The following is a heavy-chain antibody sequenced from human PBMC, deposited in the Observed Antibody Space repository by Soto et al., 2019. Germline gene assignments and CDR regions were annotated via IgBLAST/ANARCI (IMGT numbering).Heavy chain of an antibody. CDR1: GGSISSYY. V-gene: IGHV4-59*12. CDR2: IYYSGST. D-gene: IGHD2-21*01. CDR3: APLPPRVVVALAEFHS. J-gene: IGHJ5*02. Sequence: SETLSLTCTVSGGSISSYYWSWIRQPPGKGLEWIGYIYYSGSTNYNPSLKTRLTISVDEANNQFSLRLTSVTAADSAIYYCAPLPPRVVVALAEFHSWGQGSLVTVSS.